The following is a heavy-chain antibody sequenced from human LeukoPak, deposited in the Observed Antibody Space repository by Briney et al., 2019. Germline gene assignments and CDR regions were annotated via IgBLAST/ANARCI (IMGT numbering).Heavy chain of an antibody. Sequence: SETLSLACTVSGGSLSSRSHYWGWIRQPPGQGLEWIGSLSNSGNTYYNPSLKSRVTISVDTSKNEFSLKLSSVTAADTAVYYCVRWTAGTTEDSWGQGTLVTVSS. J-gene: IGHJ4*02. CDR1: GGSLSSRSHY. V-gene: IGHV4-39*01. D-gene: IGHD1-1*01. CDR2: LSNSGNT. CDR3: VRWTAGTTEDS.